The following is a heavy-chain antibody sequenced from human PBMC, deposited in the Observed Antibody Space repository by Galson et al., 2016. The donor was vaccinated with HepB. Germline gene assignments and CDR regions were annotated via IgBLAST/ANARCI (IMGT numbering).Heavy chain of an antibody. V-gene: IGHV3-23*01. D-gene: IGHD6-13*01. CDR1: GFTFSNYA. CDR2: ISANGEIT. Sequence: SLRLSCAASGFTFSNYAMSWVRQAPGKGLEWVSIISANGEITYCADSLKGRFTISRDNPKNTLYMEMTSLRAEDTAIYYCTKVSGVAAYRPFDFWGQGTLVTVSS. J-gene: IGHJ4*02. CDR3: TKVSGVAAYRPFDF.